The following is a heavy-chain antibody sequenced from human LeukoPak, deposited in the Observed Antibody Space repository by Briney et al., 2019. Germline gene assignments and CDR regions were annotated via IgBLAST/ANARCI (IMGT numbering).Heavy chain of an antibody. J-gene: IGHJ6*02. D-gene: IGHD1-14*01. CDR2: IYYSGST. CDR3: ARGPGRYLYYYYGMDV. Sequence: SQTPSLTCTVSGGSISSGDYYWSWIRQPPGKGLEWIGYIYYSGSTYYNPSLKSRVTISVDTSKNQFSLRLSSVTAADTAVYYCARGPGRYLYYYYGMDVWGQGTTVTVSS. CDR1: GGSISSGDYY. V-gene: IGHV4-30-4*01.